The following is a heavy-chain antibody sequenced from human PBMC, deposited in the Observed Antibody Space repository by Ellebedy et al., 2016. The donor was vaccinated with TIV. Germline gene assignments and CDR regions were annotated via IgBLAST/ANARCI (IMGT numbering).Heavy chain of an antibody. D-gene: IGHD3-22*01. V-gene: IGHV3-11*06. CDR2: ISGRNDYS. CDR1: GFGFSDYY. J-gene: IGHJ4*02. CDR3: ARGPENINTYFLYYFDY. Sequence: GESLKISCAASGFGFSDYYMSWIRQAPGKGLEWVSYISGRNDYSNYADSVRGRFTIYRDNARNSLYLQMNSLRVEDTAVYYCARGPENINTYFLYYFDYWGQGALVTVSS.